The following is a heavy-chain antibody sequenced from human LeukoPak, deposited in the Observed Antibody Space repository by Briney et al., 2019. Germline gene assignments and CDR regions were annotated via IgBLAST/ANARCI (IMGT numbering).Heavy chain of an antibody. CDR1: GFTFSSYG. J-gene: IGHJ5*02. V-gene: IGHV3-33*01. CDR3: ARDLSADTNWFDP. Sequence: RSLRLSCAASGFTFSSYGMHWVRQAPGKGLEWVAVIWYDGSNKYYADSVKGRFTISRDNSKNTLYLQMNSLRAEDTAVYYCARDLSADTNWFDPWGQGTLVTVSS. CDR2: IWYDGSNK.